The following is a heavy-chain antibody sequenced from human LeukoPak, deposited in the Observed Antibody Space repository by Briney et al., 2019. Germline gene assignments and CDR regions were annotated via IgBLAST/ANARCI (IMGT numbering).Heavy chain of an antibody. CDR2: INPSGGST. Sequence: ASVKVSCKASGYTFTSYYMHWVRQAPGQGLEWMGIINPSGGSTSYAQKFQGRVTMTRDMSTSTVYMELSSLRSEDTAVYYCASVEVRDSSWYGGYYYMDVWGKGTTVTISS. V-gene: IGHV1-46*01. J-gene: IGHJ6*03. D-gene: IGHD6-13*01. CDR3: ASVEVRDSSWYGGYYYMDV. CDR1: GYTFTSYY.